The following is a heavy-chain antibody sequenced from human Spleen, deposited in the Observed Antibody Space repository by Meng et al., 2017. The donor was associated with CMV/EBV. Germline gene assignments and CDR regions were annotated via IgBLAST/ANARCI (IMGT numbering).Heavy chain of an antibody. CDR1: GDSISSSTYY. V-gene: IGHV4-39*01. CDR2: IFYSGST. CDR3: ARGHSSSSNWFDP. D-gene: IGHD6-6*01. J-gene: IGHJ5*02. Sequence: SETLSLTCTVSGDSISSSTYYWGWIRQPPGKGLEWIGNIFYSGSTSYNPSLKCRVTISVDTSKSQLSLKLSSVTAADTAVYYCARGHSSSSNWFDPWGQGTLVTVSS.